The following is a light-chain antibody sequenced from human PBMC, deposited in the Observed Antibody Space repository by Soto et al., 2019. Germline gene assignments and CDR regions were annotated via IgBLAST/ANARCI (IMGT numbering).Light chain of an antibody. Sequence: EIVLTQSPGTLSLSPGERAPLSCRASQSVRSDYLAWSQQKPGQAPRLHIYGASTRATGIPDRFTGSGSGTDFALTISRLEPEDFAVYYCQQYGSSPRTFGQGTKV. CDR2: GAS. J-gene: IGKJ1*01. CDR3: QQYGSSPRT. CDR1: QSVRSDY. V-gene: IGKV3-20*01.